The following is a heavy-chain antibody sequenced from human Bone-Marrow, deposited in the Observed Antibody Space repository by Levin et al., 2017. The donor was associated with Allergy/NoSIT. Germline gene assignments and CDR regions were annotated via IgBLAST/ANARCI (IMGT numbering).Heavy chain of an antibody. D-gene: IGHD1-26*01. Sequence: GGSLRLSCAASGFTFSSYEMNWVRQAPGKGLEWVSYISSSGSTIYYADSVKGRFTISRDNSKNTLYLQMNSLRAEDTAVYYCTRDRGEWGQFYFDYWGQGILVTVSS. J-gene: IGHJ4*02. V-gene: IGHV3-48*03. CDR3: TRDRGEWGQFYFDY. CDR2: ISSSGSTI. CDR1: GFTFSSYE.